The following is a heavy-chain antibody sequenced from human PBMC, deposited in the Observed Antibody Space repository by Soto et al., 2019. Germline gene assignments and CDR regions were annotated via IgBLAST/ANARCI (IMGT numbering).Heavy chain of an antibody. CDR3: ARGRAYDSSGKTKGDYYYYGMDV. J-gene: IGHJ6*02. CDR2: IYSGGST. D-gene: IGHD3-22*01. V-gene: IGHV3-53*01. CDR1: GFTVSSNY. Sequence: EVQLVESGGGLIQPGGSLRLSCAASGFTVSSNYMSWVRQAPGKGLEWVSVIYSGGSTYYADSVKGRFTISRDNSKNTLYLQMNSLRAEDTAVYYCARGRAYDSSGKTKGDYYYYGMDVWGQGTTVTVSS.